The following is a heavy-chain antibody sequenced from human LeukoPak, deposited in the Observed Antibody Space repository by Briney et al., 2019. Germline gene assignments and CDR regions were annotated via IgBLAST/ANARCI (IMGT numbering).Heavy chain of an antibody. CDR1: GFTFTTYW. J-gene: IGHJ4*02. Sequence: SGGSLRLSCAASGFTFTTYWMHWLRQAPGKGLMWDSRVSPDGTRADYADSVKGRFTISRDNAKNTVSMQMNSLTTEDTAFYYCAKGTRGTGAFFDYWGQGSLVTVSS. CDR3: AKGTRGTGAFFDY. V-gene: IGHV3-74*01. CDR2: VSPDGTRA. D-gene: IGHD1-1*01.